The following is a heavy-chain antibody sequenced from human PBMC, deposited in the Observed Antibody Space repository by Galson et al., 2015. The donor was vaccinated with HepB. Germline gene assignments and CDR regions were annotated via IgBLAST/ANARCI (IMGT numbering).Heavy chain of an antibody. V-gene: IGHV1-2*06. Sequence: SVKVSCKASGYTFTGYYMHWVRQAPGQGLEWMGRINPNSGGTNYAQKFQGRVTMTRDTSISTAYMELSRLRSDDTAVYYCARVRYYDSSGYYPPLDYWGQGTLVTVSS. CDR3: ARVRYYDSSGYYPPLDY. D-gene: IGHD3-22*01. CDR1: GYTFTGYY. J-gene: IGHJ4*02. CDR2: INPNSGGT.